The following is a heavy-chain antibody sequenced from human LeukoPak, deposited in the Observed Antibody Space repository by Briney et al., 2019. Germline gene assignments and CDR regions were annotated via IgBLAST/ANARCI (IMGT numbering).Heavy chain of an antibody. CDR3: ARAFGATGGFDY. J-gene: IGHJ4*02. Sequence: PSETLSLTSTVSGGSVSSGSYYWSWIRQPPGKGLEWIGYIYYSGSTNYNPSLKSRVTISVATSKNQFSLKLSSVAAADTAVYYCARAFGATGGFDYWGQGTLVTVSS. CDR2: IYYSGST. D-gene: IGHD2-8*02. V-gene: IGHV4-61*01. CDR1: GGSVSSGSYY.